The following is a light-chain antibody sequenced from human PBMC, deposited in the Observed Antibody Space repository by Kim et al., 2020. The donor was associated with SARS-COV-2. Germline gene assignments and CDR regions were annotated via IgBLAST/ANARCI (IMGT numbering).Light chain of an antibody. Sequence: QGQPARTACGRTNVGTVSVHSYQEKPGPAPGLVISYDSDRPAGLPERFAGSISGNRASLSIGRVEAGEEANYYSRVRDNTSDQPVFGGGTQLTVL. CDR2: YDS. V-gene: IGLV3-21*04. CDR1: NVGTVS. J-gene: IGLJ3*02. CDR3: RVRDNTSDQPV.